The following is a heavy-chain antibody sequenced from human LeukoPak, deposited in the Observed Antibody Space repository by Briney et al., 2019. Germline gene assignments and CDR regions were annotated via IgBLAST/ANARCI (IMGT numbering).Heavy chain of an antibody. Sequence: GGSLRLSCAASGFTFSSYAMSWVRQAPGKGLEWVSSMSGGGGSTYHADSVKGRFTIFRDISKNTLYLQMTSLRAEDTAVYFCATVRQGTTRDFEYWGQGTLVTVSS. V-gene: IGHV3-23*01. CDR2: MSGGGGST. D-gene: IGHD1-7*01. CDR3: ATVRQGTTRDFEY. CDR1: GFTFSSYA. J-gene: IGHJ4*02.